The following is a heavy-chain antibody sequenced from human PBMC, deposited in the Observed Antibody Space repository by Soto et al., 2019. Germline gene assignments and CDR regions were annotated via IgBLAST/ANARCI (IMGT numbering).Heavy chain of an antibody. CDR2: INHSGST. Sequence: SETLSLTCAVYGGSFSGYYWSWIRQPPGKGLEWIGEINHSGSTNYNPSLKSRVTISVDTSKNQFSLKLSSVTAADTAVYYCARRRYFXWLGRGVSRGYYYGMDVWGQGTTVTVSS. D-gene: IGHD3-9*01. CDR3: ARRRYFXWLGRGVSRGYYYGMDV. V-gene: IGHV4-34*01. J-gene: IGHJ6*02. CDR1: GGSFSGYY.